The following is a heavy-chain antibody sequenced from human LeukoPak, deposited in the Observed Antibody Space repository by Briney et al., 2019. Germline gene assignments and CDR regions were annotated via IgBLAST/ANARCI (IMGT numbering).Heavy chain of an antibody. V-gene: IGHV3-53*01. J-gene: IGHJ6*03. CDR1: GFTVSSNY. Sequence: GGSLRLSCAASGFTVSSNYMSWVRQAPGKGLEWVSVIYSGGSTYYADSVKGRFTISRDNSKNTLYLQMNSLRAEDTAVYYCARDTQQWLVEFSYYYYMDVWGKGTTVTVSS. CDR3: ARDTQQWLVEFSYYYYMDV. CDR2: IYSGGST. D-gene: IGHD6-19*01.